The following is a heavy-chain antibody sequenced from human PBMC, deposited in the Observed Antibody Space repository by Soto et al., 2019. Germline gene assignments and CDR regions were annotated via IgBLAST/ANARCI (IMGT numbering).Heavy chain of an antibody. V-gene: IGHV3-30*18. CDR1: GFTFSSYG. CDR3: AKDLDREEGDYYYYYGMDV. Sequence: QVQLVESGGGVVQPGRSLRLSCAASGFTFSSYGMHWVRQAPGKGLEWVAVISYDGSNKYYADSVKGRFTISRDNSKNTLYLQMNSLRAEDTAVYYCAKDLDREEGDYYYYYGMDVWGQGTTVTVSS. CDR2: ISYDGSNK. J-gene: IGHJ6*02. D-gene: IGHD3-16*01.